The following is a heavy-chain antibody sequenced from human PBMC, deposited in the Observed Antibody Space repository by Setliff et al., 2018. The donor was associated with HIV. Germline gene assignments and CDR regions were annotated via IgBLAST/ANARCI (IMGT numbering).Heavy chain of an antibody. J-gene: IGHJ5*02. Sequence: SETLSLTCTVSGGSISSYCWNWIRQSPGWGLEWIGFIFSSGSTKFNPSLQSRVTMSIDTSKNQFSLKLTSVTAADTAVYYCARRIDNSGSFPDKNWFDTWGQGSLVTVSA. D-gene: IGHD3-10*01. CDR3: ARRIDNSGSFPDKNWFDT. CDR1: GGSISSYC. CDR2: IFSSGST. V-gene: IGHV4-4*09.